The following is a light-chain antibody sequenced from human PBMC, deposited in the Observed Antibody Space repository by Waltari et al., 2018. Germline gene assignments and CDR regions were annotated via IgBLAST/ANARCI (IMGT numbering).Light chain of an antibody. CDR2: ENN. CDR1: SSNLGNNY. V-gene: IGLV1-51*02. J-gene: IGLJ2*01. Sequence: QSVLTQPPSVSAAPGQKVTIPCSGSSSNLGNNYVSWYQQLPGTAPKLLIYENNKRPSGIPDRFSGSKSGTSATLGITGLQTGDEADYYCGTWDSSLSAVFGGGTKLTVL. CDR3: GTWDSSLSAV.